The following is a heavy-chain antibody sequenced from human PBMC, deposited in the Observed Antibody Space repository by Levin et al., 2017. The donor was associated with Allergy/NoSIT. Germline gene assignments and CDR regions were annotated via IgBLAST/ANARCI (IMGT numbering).Heavy chain of an antibody. CDR2: INHSGST. CDR1: GGSFSGYY. CDR3: AVRKYSGYDTAFDY. V-gene: IGHV4-34*01. Sequence: SQTLSLTCAVYGGSFSGYYWSWIRQPPGKGLEWIGEINHSGSTNYNPSLKSRVTISVDTSKNQFSLKLSSVTAADTAVYYCAVRKYSGYDTAFDYWGQGTLVTVSS. J-gene: IGHJ4*02. D-gene: IGHD5-12*01.